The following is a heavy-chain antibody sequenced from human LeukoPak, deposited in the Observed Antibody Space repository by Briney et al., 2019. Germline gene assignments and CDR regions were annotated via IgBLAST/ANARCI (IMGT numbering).Heavy chain of an antibody. V-gene: IGHV1-18*01. D-gene: IGHD4-23*01. J-gene: IGHJ4*02. CDR1: GYTFSAYG. CDR2: SSGTGYNM. CDR3: ARGWLAETTVVTPYNY. Sequence: ASVKVSCKASGYTFSAYGITWVRQAPGQGLEWLAWSSGTGYNMEYAQKFQGRVTITAVESMSTAYMELSSLRSEDTAVYYCARGWLAETTVVTPYNYWGQGTLVTVSS.